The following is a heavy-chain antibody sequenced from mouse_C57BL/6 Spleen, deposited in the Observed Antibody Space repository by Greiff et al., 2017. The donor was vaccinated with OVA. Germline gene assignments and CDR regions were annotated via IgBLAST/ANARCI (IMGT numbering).Heavy chain of an antibody. CDR3: ARSYYEYPFDY. CDR2: IYPSDSET. J-gene: IGHJ2*01. V-gene: IGHV1-61*01. D-gene: IGHD2-4*01. Sequence: VQLQQPGAELVRPGSSVKLSCKASGYTFTSYWMDWVKQRPGQGLEWIGNIYPSDSETHYNQKFKDKATLTVDKSSSTAYMQLSSLTSEDSAVYYCARSYYEYPFDYWGQGTTLTVSS. CDR1: GYTFTSYW.